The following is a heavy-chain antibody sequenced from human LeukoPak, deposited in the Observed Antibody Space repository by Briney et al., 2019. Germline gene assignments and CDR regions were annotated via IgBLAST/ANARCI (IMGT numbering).Heavy chain of an antibody. D-gene: IGHD6-13*01. Sequence: PGGSLRLSCAPSGFTFSNYAMSWVRQAPGKGLEWVANIKQDGSEKYYVDSVKGRFTVSRDNAKNSLYLQMNSLRAEDTAVYYCAREASSSWWGFDYWGQGTLVTVSS. CDR1: GFTFSNYA. CDR3: AREASSSWWGFDY. CDR2: IKQDGSEK. V-gene: IGHV3-7*03. J-gene: IGHJ4*02.